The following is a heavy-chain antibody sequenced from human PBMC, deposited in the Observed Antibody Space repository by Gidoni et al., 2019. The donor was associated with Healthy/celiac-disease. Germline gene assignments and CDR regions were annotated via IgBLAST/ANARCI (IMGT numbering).Heavy chain of an antibody. CDR3: AKDGVRLGELSPY. D-gene: IGHD3-16*02. Sequence: EVQLLESGGGLVQPGGSLRLSCAASGFTFSRYALSWVRQAPGKGLEWVSGISVSGGSTYYADSVKGRFTISRDNSKNTLYLQMNSLRAEDTAVYYCAKDGVRLGELSPYWGQGTLVTVSS. CDR2: ISVSGGST. J-gene: IGHJ4*02. V-gene: IGHV3-23*01. CDR1: GFTFSRYA.